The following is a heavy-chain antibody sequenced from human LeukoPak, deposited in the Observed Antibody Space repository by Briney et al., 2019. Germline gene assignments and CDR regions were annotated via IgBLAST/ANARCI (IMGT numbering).Heavy chain of an antibody. CDR3: ARGVYGSGSYYNRWFDP. Sequence: SETLSLTCTASGGSISSYYWSWIRQPPGKGLEWIGYIYYSGSTNYNPSLKSRVTISVDTSKNQFSLKLSSVTAADTAVYYCARGVYGSGSYYNRWFDPWGQGTLVTVSS. D-gene: IGHD3-10*01. CDR1: GGSISSYY. J-gene: IGHJ5*02. CDR2: IYYSGST. V-gene: IGHV4-59*01.